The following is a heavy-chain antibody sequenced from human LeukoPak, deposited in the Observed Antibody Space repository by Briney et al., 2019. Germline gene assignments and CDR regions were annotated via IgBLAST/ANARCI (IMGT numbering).Heavy chain of an antibody. J-gene: IGHJ4*02. Sequence: SETLSLTCSVSGGSTNSYYWSWIRQSGGKGLEWIGRIYSSGSTVYNPSLNSRLTMSIDTSKNQFSLTLKSVTATDTAVYYCARVKASSTSWTFDQWGQGALVTVPS. CDR3: ARVKASSTSWTFDQ. D-gene: IGHD2-2*01. CDR2: IYSSGST. CDR1: GGSTNSYY. V-gene: IGHV4-4*07.